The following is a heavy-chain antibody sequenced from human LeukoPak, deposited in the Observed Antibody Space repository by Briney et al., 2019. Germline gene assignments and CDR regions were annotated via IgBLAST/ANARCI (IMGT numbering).Heavy chain of an antibody. V-gene: IGHV4-59*01. J-gene: IGHJ4*02. CDR3: ARENGYRYDY. D-gene: IGHD5-18*01. Sequence: PSETLSLTCTVSDDSITIYYWTWIRQPPGKGLEWIGYIDHTGSTNYNPSLNSRVTISRDTSKNHFSLELSSVTAADTAVYYCARENGYRYDYWGQGTLVTVSS. CDR2: IDHTGST. CDR1: DDSITIYY.